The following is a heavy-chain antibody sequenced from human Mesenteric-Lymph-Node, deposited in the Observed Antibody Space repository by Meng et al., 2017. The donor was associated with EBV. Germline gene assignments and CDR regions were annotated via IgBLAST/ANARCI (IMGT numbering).Heavy chain of an antibody. CDR2: MNPNSGNT. CDR3: ARVNGDPDY. V-gene: IGHV1-8*01. D-gene: IGHD4-17*01. J-gene: IGHJ4*02. Sequence: QVQLVQSGAEVKKPGASVKVSCKASGSPFTNYDINWVRQATGQGLEWMGWMNPNSGNTGSTQKFQGRVTMTRDTSMGTAYMELSSLRSEDTAVYYCARVNGDPDYWGQGTLVTVSS. CDR1: GSPFTNYD.